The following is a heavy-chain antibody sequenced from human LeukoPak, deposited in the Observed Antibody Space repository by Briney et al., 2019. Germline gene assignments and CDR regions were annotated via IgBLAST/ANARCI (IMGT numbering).Heavy chain of an antibody. CDR1: GYTFTSYY. V-gene: IGHV1-46*01. Sequence: TSVKVSCKASGYTFTSYYMNWVRQAPGQGLEWMGIINPSGGSTSYAQKFQGRVTMTRDTSISTAYMELSRLRSDDTAVYYCARGSSSSDYWGQGTLVTVSS. J-gene: IGHJ4*02. CDR2: INPSGGST. D-gene: IGHD3-10*01. CDR3: ARGSSSSDY.